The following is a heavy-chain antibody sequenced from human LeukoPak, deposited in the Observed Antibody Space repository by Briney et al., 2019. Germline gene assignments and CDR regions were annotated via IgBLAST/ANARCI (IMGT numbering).Heavy chain of an antibody. Sequence: PSETLSLTCTVSGGSISSYYWSWIRQPPGKELEWIGYIYYSGSTNYNPSLKSRVTISVDTSKNQFSLKLSSVTAADTAVYYCARGGDYVWGSYRIAFDYWGQGTLVTVSS. J-gene: IGHJ4*02. D-gene: IGHD3-16*02. V-gene: IGHV4-59*01. CDR2: IYYSGST. CDR1: GGSISSYY. CDR3: ARGGDYVWGSYRIAFDY.